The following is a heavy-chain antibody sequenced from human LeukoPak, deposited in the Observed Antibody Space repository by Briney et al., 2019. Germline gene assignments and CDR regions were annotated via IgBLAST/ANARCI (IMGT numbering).Heavy chain of an antibody. CDR1: GFTLNTYY. J-gene: IGHJ2*01. V-gene: IGHV3-53*01. D-gene: IGHD3-3*02. Sequence: GGSLRLSCAASGFTLNTYYMNCVRQAPGKGLEWVSILYSGGSTYYADSVKGRFTFCRDTSKNTFSLQMTSLRAEDTALYFCARLGDHFHWNLDLWGRGALVTVSS. CDR3: ARLGDHFHWNLDL. CDR2: LYSGGST.